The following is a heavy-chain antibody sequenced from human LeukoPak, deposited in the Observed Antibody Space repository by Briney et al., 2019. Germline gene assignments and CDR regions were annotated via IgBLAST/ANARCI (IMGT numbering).Heavy chain of an antibody. CDR1: GFTFSSYG. Sequence: GGSLRLSCAASGFTFSSYGMHWFRQAPGKGLEWVAVIWYDGSNKYYADSVKGRFTISRDNSKNTLYLQMNSLRAEDTAVYYCARVETGPDAFDIWGQGTMVTASS. J-gene: IGHJ3*02. CDR3: ARVETGPDAFDI. D-gene: IGHD1-1*01. V-gene: IGHV3-33*01. CDR2: IWYDGSNK.